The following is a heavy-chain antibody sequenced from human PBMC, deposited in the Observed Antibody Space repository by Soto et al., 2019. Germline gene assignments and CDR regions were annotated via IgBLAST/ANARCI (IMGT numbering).Heavy chain of an antibody. CDR3: AREKSIAARPDIFDY. V-gene: IGHV3-11*06. J-gene: IGHJ4*02. D-gene: IGHD6-6*01. CDR1: GFTFSDYY. CDR2: ISSSSSYT. Sequence: GGSLRLSCAASGFTFSDYYMSWIRQAPGKGLEWVSYISSSSSYTNYADSVKGRFTISRDNAKNSLYLQMNSLRAEDTAVYYCAREKSIAARPDIFDYWGQGTLVTVSS.